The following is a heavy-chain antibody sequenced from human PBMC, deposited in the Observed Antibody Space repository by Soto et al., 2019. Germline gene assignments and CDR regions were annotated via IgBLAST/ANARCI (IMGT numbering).Heavy chain of an antibody. CDR2: IYYSGST. Sequence: SETLSLTCTVSGGSISSGDYYWSWIRQPPGKGLEWIGYIYYSGSTYYNPSLKSRVTISVDTSKNQFSLKLSSVTAADTAVYYCARDRRGYCSGGSCYSLSYYFDYWGQGTLVTVSS. D-gene: IGHD2-15*01. CDR3: ARDRRGYCSGGSCYSLSYYFDY. V-gene: IGHV4-30-4*01. CDR1: GGSISSGDYY. J-gene: IGHJ4*02.